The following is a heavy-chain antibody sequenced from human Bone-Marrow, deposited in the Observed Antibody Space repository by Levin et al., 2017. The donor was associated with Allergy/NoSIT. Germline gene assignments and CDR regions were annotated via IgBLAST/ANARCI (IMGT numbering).Heavy chain of an antibody. CDR1: GYSFTSYW. J-gene: IGHJ3*02. Sequence: KVSCKGSGYSFTSYWIGWVRQMPGKGLEWMGIIYPGDSDTRYSPSFQGQVTISADKSISTAYLQWSSLKASDTAMYYCARPLVIGYCSGGSCYPDYDAFDIWGQGTMVTVSS. D-gene: IGHD2-15*01. CDR3: ARPLVIGYCSGGSCYPDYDAFDI. V-gene: IGHV5-51*01. CDR2: IYPGDSDT.